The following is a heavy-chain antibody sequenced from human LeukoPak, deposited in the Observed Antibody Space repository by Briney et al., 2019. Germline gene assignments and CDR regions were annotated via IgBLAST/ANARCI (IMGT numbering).Heavy chain of an antibody. Sequence: GASVKVSCKASVYTFTGYYIHWVRQAPGQGLEWMGLINSHSGDTNYAQKFQGSVTMTRDTSISTAYMELSSLRSDGTAIYYCARGGSSGWYYFDVWGRGTLVTVSS. J-gene: IGHJ2*01. D-gene: IGHD6-19*01. CDR1: VYTFTGYY. CDR2: INSHSGDT. CDR3: ARGGSSGWYYFDV. V-gene: IGHV1-2*02.